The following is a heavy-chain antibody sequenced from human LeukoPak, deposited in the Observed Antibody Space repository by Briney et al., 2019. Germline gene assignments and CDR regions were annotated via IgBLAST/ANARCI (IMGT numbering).Heavy chain of an antibody. CDR1: GFTFSNAW. Sequence: GGSLRLACAASGFTFSNAWMSWVRQAPGKGLEWVGRIKSKTDGGTTDYAAPVKGRFTISRDDSKNTLYLQMNSLRAEDTAVYYCAKEGYYGSGSFPDYWGQGTLVTVSS. CDR3: AKEGYYGSGSFPDY. V-gene: IGHV3-15*01. CDR2: IKSKTDGGTT. J-gene: IGHJ4*02. D-gene: IGHD3-10*01.